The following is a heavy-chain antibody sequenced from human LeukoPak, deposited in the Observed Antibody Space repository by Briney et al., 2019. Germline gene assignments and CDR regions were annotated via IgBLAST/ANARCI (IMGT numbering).Heavy chain of an antibody. D-gene: IGHD3-10*01. V-gene: IGHV3-13*01. J-gene: IGHJ3*02. CDR2: ILVNGDT. Sequence: GGSLRLSCAASGFAFSNFDMHWFRQSTGGRLEWVAHILVNGDTQYAGSVKGRFTISRENAKSSVYLQMNSLRDGDTAVYHCIRDRFGERTFEIWGQGTMVTVSS. CDR3: IRDRFGERTFEI. CDR1: GFAFSNFD.